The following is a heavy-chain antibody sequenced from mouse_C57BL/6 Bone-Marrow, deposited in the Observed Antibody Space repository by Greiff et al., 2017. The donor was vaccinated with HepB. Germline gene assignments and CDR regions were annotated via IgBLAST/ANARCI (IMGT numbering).Heavy chain of an antibody. J-gene: IGHJ4*01. CDR3: ARDLTAMDY. Sequence: EVKLMESGGGLVKPGGSLKLSCAASGFTFSSYAMSWVRQTPEKRLEWVATISDGGSYTYYPDNVKGRFTISRDNAKNNLYLQMSHLKSEDTAMYYCARDLTAMDYWGQGTSVTVSS. CDR2: ISDGGSYT. V-gene: IGHV5-4*01. CDR1: GFTFSSYA.